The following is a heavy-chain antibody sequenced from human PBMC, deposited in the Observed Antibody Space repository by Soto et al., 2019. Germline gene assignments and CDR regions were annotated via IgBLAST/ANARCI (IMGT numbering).Heavy chain of an antibody. V-gene: IGHV1-2*02. CDR1: GNTFSGYY. D-gene: IGHD2-2*01. Sequence: ASVKVSCKASGNTFSGYYMHWVRQAPGQGLELMGRINPYSGDTSYAQEFQGRVTMTRETSISTVYMDLSRLTSDDTAVYYCAREGGSTSRYNTFDIWGQGTMVTVSS. CDR3: AREGGSTSRYNTFDI. J-gene: IGHJ3*02. CDR2: INPYSGDT.